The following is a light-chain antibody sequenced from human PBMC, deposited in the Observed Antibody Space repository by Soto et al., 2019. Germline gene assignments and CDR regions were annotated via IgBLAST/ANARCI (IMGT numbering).Light chain of an antibody. CDR2: DVG. CDR1: SSDVGSYKY. CDR3: SSYSSSDTLVV. Sequence: QSALTQPASVSGSPGQSVTISCIGTSSDVGSYKYVSWYQQHPGKAPKLLIYDVGNRPSGVSNRFSDSKSDNTASLTISGLQAEDEADYYCSSYSSSDTLVVFGGGTQLTVL. V-gene: IGLV2-14*01. J-gene: IGLJ2*01.